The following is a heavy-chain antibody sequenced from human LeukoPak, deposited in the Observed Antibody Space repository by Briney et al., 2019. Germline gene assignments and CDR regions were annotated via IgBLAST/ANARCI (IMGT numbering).Heavy chain of an antibody. Sequence: GASVKVSCKASGYTFTSYGISWVRQAPGQGLEWMGWINPNSGATKYAQKFQGRVSMTRDTSINTAYMDLTNLRSDDTAIFYCARVKKLMPELEFWGQGTLVTVSS. CDR2: INPNSGAT. CDR1: GYTFTSYG. V-gene: IGHV1-2*02. CDR3: ARVKKLMPELEF. D-gene: IGHD2-2*01. J-gene: IGHJ4*02.